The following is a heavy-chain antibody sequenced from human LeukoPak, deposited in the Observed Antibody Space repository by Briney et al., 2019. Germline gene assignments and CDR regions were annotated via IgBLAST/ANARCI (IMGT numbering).Heavy chain of an antibody. Sequence: GGSLRLSCAASGFTFSSYEMNWVRQAPGKGLEWVSYISSSGSTIYYADFVKGRFTISRDNAKNSLYLQMNSLRAEDTAVYYCARDNYYDSSGYYSNAFDIWGQGTMVTVSS. V-gene: IGHV3-48*03. CDR3: ARDNYYDSSGYYSNAFDI. D-gene: IGHD3-22*01. CDR1: GFTFSSYE. CDR2: ISSSGSTI. J-gene: IGHJ3*02.